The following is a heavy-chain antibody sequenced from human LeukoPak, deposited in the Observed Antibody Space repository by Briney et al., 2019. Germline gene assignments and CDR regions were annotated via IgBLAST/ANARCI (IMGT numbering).Heavy chain of an antibody. D-gene: IGHD5-18*01. Sequence: PSETLSLTCTVSGGSISSYYWSWIRQPAGKGLEWIGRICTSGSTNYNPSLKSRVTMSVDTSKNQFSLKLSSVTAADTAVYYCARVGDTAMVTSDYYYYMDVWGKGTTVTVSS. CDR1: GGSISSYY. V-gene: IGHV4-4*07. CDR3: ARVGDTAMVTSDYYYYMDV. CDR2: ICTSGST. J-gene: IGHJ6*03.